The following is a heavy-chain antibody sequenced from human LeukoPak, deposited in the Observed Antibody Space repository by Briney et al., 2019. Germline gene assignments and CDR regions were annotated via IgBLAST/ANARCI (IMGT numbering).Heavy chain of an antibody. Sequence: GGSLRLSCAASGFTFDDYAMHWVRQAPGKGLEWVSGISWNSGSIGYADSVKGRFTISRDNSKNTLYLQMNSLRAEDTAVYYCARGRRVVTAILPDYWGQGTLVTVSS. V-gene: IGHV3-9*01. D-gene: IGHD2-21*02. CDR2: ISWNSGSI. CDR3: ARGRRVVTAILPDY. J-gene: IGHJ4*02. CDR1: GFTFDDYA.